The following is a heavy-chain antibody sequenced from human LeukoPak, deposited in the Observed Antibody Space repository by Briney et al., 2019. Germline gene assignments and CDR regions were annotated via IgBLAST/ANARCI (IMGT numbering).Heavy chain of an antibody. Sequence: SETLSLTCTVSGGSISSGGYYWSWIRQHPGTGLEWIGYIYYSGSTYYNPSLKSRVTISVDTSKNQFSLKLSSVTAADTAVYYCASRSGSHRPFDIWGQGTMVTVSS. CDR3: ASRSGSHRPFDI. J-gene: IGHJ3*02. CDR1: GGSISSGGYY. V-gene: IGHV4-31*03. CDR2: IYYSGST. D-gene: IGHD1-26*01.